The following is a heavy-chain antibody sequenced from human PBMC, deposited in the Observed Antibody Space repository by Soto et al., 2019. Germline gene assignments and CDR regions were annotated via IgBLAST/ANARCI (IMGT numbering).Heavy chain of an antibody. CDR1: GFTFSRYG. Sequence: EVQLSESGGGLVQPGGSLRLSCAASGFTFSRYGMSWVRQAPGKGLEWVSAITGSGDSTYYADSVQGRFTISRDSSNNTVYLHMNILRADDTAVYYCVKLRLELLYLDSWGLGALVSVSS. J-gene: IGHJ4*02. CDR2: ITGSGDST. D-gene: IGHD1-7*01. CDR3: VKLRLELLYLDS. V-gene: IGHV3-23*01.